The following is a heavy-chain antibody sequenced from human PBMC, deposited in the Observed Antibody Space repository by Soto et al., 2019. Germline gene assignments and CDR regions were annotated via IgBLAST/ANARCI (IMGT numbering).Heavy chain of an antibody. CDR3: AKDWSGGMDV. J-gene: IGHJ6*02. CDR2: ISGSGGST. Sequence: SLRLSCAAPGFTFSSYALSWVRQAPGKGLEWVSAISGSGGSTYYADSVKGRFTISRDNSKNTLYLQMNSLRAEDTAVYYCAKDWSGGMDVWGQGTTVTVSS. V-gene: IGHV3-23*01. CDR1: GFTFSSYA. D-gene: IGHD3-10*01.